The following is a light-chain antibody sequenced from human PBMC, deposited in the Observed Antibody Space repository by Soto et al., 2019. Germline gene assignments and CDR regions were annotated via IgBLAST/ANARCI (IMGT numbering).Light chain of an antibody. CDR1: SSDVGGYNY. J-gene: IGLJ2*01. V-gene: IGLV2-14*01. CDR2: DVS. Sequence: QSALTQPDSVSGSPGQSITISCTGTSSDVGGYNYVSWHQQHPGKAPKLMIFDVSNRHSGVSNRVAGSKSGNTASLTISGLQDEDEAAYYCSSYTGSSTVVFGGGTKLTVL. CDR3: SSYTGSSTVV.